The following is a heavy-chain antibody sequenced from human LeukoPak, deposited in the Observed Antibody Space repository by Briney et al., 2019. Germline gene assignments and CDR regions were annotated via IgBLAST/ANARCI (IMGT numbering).Heavy chain of an antibody. J-gene: IGHJ3*02. V-gene: IGHV4-4*02. CDR1: GGSISSSNW. CDR2: IYHSGST. CDR3: ARLYSSSWLAFDI. Sequence: SETLSLTCAVSGGSISSSNWWSWVRQPPGKGLEWIGEIYHSGSTNYNPSLKSRVTISVDKSKNQFSLKLSSVTAADTAVYYCARLYSSSWLAFDIWGQGTMVTVSS. D-gene: IGHD6-13*01.